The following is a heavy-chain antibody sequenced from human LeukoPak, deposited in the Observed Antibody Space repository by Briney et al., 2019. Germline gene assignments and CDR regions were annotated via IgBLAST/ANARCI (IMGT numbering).Heavy chain of an antibody. CDR2: ISYDGSNK. CDR1: GFTFSSYG. D-gene: IGHD1-7*01. J-gene: IGHJ4*02. CDR3: ARDGELELRPSFDY. Sequence: GGSLRLSCAASGFTFSSYGMSWVRQAPGKGLEWVAVISYDGSNKYYADSVKGRFTISRDNSKNTLYLQMNSLRAEDTAVYYCARDGELELRPSFDYWGQGTLVTVSS. V-gene: IGHV3-30*03.